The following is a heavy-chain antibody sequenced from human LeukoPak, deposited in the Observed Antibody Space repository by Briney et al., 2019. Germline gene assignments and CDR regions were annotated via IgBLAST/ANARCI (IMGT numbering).Heavy chain of an antibody. D-gene: IGHD3-22*01. CDR2: MYYSGST. Sequence: SETLSLNCTVSGGSISSGDYYWSWIRQPPGKGLEWIAYMYYSGSTYYNPSLKSRVTMSADTSKNQLSLKLSSATAADTAVYYCARPYYYDSRIDPWGQGILVTVSS. J-gene: IGHJ5*02. CDR3: ARPYYYDSRIDP. V-gene: IGHV4-30-4*01. CDR1: GGSISSGDYY.